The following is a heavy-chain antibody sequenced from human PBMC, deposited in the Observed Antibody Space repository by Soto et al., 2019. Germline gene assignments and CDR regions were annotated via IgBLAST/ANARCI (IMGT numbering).Heavy chain of an antibody. CDR3: ARDGALYYDFWSGWHHFDY. J-gene: IGHJ4*02. Sequence: GGSLRLSCAASGFTFSSYGMHWVRQAPGKGLEWVAVIWYDGSNKYYADSVKGRFTISRDNSKNTLYLQMNSLRAEDTAVYYCARDGALYYDFWSGWHHFDYWGQGTLVTVSS. D-gene: IGHD3-3*01. CDR1: GFTFSSYG. CDR2: IWYDGSNK. V-gene: IGHV3-33*01.